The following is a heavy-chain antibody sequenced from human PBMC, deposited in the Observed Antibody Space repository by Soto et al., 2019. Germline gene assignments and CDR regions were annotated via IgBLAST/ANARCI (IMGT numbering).Heavy chain of an antibody. Sequence: GGSLRLSCAASGFIFENFGMSWVRQAPGKGLEWISSISGSGFKKYYADSVKGRFTISRDNSKNTLYLQMNSLRAEDTAVYYCARDKQLTYYDFWSGYYSSHYYYGMDVWGQGTTVTVSS. CDR3: ARDKQLTYYDFWSGYYSSHYYYGMDV. D-gene: IGHD3-3*01. CDR1: GFIFENFG. V-gene: IGHV3-23*01. CDR2: ISGSGFKK. J-gene: IGHJ6*02.